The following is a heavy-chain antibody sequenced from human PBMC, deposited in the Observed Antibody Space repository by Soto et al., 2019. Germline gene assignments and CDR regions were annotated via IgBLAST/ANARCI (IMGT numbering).Heavy chain of an antibody. V-gene: IGHV1-3*01. J-gene: IGHJ5*02. CDR3: ARGIKYGDYSRRFDP. D-gene: IGHD4-17*01. CDR2: IHAGNGKT. Sequence: GASVKFACNASGYTCTTYVMHWVRQAPGQRPEWMGWIHAGNGKTGYVKKFQGRVTMTRDTSMSTAYMELSSLRSEDTAVYYCARGIKYGDYSRRFDPWGPGTLVTVSS. CDR1: GYTCTTYV.